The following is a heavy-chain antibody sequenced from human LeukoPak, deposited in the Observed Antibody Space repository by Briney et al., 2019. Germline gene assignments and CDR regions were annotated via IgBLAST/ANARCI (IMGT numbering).Heavy chain of an antibody. CDR3: ARSSSGTYHY. V-gene: IGHV1-3*01. CDR1: GYNFPSYT. CDR2: INGDNGNT. Sequence: ASVKVSCKTSGYNFPSYTMHWLRQAPGQSPEWMGSINGDNGNTKYSEKFLDRVTFTRDTSASSAYMELSSLRSEDTAVYYCARSSSGTYHYWGQGTLVTVTS. D-gene: IGHD3-10*01. J-gene: IGHJ4*02.